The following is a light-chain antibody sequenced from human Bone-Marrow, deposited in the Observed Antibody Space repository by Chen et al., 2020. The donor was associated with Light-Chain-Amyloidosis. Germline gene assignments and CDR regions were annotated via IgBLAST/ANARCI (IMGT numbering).Light chain of an antibody. V-gene: IGKV1-NL1*01. Sequence: IQMTQPPSPLSASVGDRVTITCRASQVLTNPVAWYQQKPGKAPKLLLYAASRLQSGVPSRLSGSESGTEYTLTSSSLQPEDFATYCCQQNYTTPWTFGPGTKVEIK. CDR2: AAS. CDR3: QQNYTTPWT. J-gene: IGKJ1*01. CDR1: QVLTNP.